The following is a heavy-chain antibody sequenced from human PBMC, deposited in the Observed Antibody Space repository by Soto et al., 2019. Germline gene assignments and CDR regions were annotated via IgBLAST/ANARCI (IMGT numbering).Heavy chain of an antibody. CDR3: ARSHSFDGSIYHYYFDF. CDR1: GGSISTYY. D-gene: IGHD3-10*01. J-gene: IGHJ4*02. V-gene: IGHV4-59*01. Sequence: PSETLSLTCTVSGGSISTYYWSWIRQPPGGTLERIGYIYASGATTYNPSLERRVTMSVDMPNNEFSLELTSLTAADTAVYYCARSHSFDGSIYHYYFDFWGQGTLVTVSS. CDR2: IYASGAT.